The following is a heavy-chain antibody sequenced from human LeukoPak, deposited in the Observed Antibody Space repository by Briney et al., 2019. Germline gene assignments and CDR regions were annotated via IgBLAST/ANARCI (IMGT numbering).Heavy chain of an antibody. CDR3: ARVNCSGGSCFGSGGMDV. CDR1: GFTFSNYV. J-gene: IGHJ6*02. D-gene: IGHD2-15*01. Sequence: GTSLRLSCAASGFTFSNYVMHWVRQAPGKGLEWVAVIWYAGSNIYYADSVKGRFTISRDNSKNTLYLQINSLRVEDTAVYYCARVNCSGGSCFGSGGMDVWGQGTTVTVSS. V-gene: IGHV3-33*01. CDR2: IWYAGSNI.